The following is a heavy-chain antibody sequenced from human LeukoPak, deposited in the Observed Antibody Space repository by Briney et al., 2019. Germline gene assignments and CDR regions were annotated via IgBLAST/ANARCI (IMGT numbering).Heavy chain of an antibody. CDR3: ARMGPAAAGIID. J-gene: IGHJ6*02. D-gene: IGHD6-13*01. V-gene: IGHV4-59*08. CDR2: IYYSGST. Sequence: PSETLSLTCTVSGGSIGSYYWSWIRQPPGKGPEWIGYIYYSGSTNYNPSLKSRVTISVDRSKNQFSLKLNSLTAADTAVYYCARMGPAAAGIIDWGQGTTVTVSS. CDR1: GGSIGSYY.